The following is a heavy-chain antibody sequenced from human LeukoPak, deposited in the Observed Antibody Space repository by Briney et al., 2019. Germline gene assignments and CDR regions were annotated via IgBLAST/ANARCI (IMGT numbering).Heavy chain of an antibody. CDR3: AKCRGSSWSDYFDY. CDR2: ISDSGGST. D-gene: IGHD6-13*01. CDR1: GFSLSRYA. V-gene: IGHV3-23*01. J-gene: IGHJ4*02. Sequence: GASLRLSCAVSGFSLSRYAMSWVRKAPGKGLEWVSAISDSGGSTYYADSVKGRFTISRDNSRNTLYLQMNTLRAEDTAVYYCAKCRGSSWSDYFDYWGQGALVTVSS.